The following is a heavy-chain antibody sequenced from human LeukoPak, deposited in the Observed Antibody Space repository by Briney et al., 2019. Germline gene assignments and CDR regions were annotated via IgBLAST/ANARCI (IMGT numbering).Heavy chain of an antibody. CDR2: ISGSGGST. V-gene: IGHV3-23*01. D-gene: IGHD5-18*01. Sequence: PGGSLRLSCAASGFIFSSYGMSWVRQAPGKGLEWVSAISGSGGSTYYADSVKGRFTISRDNSKNTLYLQMNSLRAEDTAVYYCAKAYTAMAYFDYWGQGTLVTVSS. CDR1: GFIFSSYG. J-gene: IGHJ4*02. CDR3: AKAYTAMAYFDY.